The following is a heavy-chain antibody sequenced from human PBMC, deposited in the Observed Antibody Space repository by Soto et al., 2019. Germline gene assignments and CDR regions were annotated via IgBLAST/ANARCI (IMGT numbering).Heavy chain of an antibody. V-gene: IGHV4-59*01. Sequence: PAETLSLTCTVSVGSISSYYWCWIGQPPGKGLEWIAYIYYDGSTNYNPSLKSRVTISVDTSKNRSSLTLRSVTAADTAMYYCARGSKRGYSYGLDVWGQGTTVTVSS. J-gene: IGHJ6*02. CDR2: IYYDGST. CDR3: ARGSKRGYSYGLDV. D-gene: IGHD5-18*01. CDR1: VGSISSYY.